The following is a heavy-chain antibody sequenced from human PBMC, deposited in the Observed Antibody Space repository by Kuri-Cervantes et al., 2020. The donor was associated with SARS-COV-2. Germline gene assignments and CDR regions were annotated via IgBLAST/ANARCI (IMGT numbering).Heavy chain of an antibody. CDR2: INPSGGST. V-gene: IGHV1-46*01. J-gene: IGHJ6*03. Sequence: ASVKVSCKASGYTFTSYYMHWVRQAPGQGLEWMGIINPSGGSTSYAQKFQGRVTMTRDTSTSTVYMELSSLRSEDTAVYYCARGGWTTQSSSAVGSYYYYYMDVWGKGTTVTVSS. CDR3: ARGGWTTQSSSAVGSYYYYYMDV. CDR1: GYTFTSYY. D-gene: IGHD6-6*01.